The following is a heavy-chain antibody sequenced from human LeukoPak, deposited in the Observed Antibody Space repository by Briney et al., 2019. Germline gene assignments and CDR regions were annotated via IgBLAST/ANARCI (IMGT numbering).Heavy chain of an antibody. Sequence: SETLSFTCAVYGGSFSGYYWSWIRQPPGKGLEWIGEINHSGSTNYNPSLKSRVTISVDTSKNQFSLKLSSVTAADTAVYYCVRLQAVTGNFDYWGQGALVTVSS. J-gene: IGHJ4*02. CDR2: INHSGST. CDR1: GGSFSGYY. CDR3: VRLQAVTGNFDY. D-gene: IGHD1-20*01. V-gene: IGHV4-34*01.